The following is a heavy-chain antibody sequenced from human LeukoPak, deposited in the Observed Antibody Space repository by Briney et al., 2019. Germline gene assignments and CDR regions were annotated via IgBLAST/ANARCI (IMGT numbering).Heavy chain of an antibody. CDR3: ARDRYGDYVSFDS. D-gene: IGHD4-17*01. Sequence: ASVKVSCKASGYTVAAYYMHGVRRAPGQGLEWLGWINPNSGGTRSAQKFQGRVTLTRDTSISTLYMELGRLRYDDTAVYYCARDRYGDYVSFDSWGQGTLVTVSS. CDR1: GYTVAAYY. CDR2: INPNSGGT. V-gene: IGHV1-2*02. J-gene: IGHJ4*02.